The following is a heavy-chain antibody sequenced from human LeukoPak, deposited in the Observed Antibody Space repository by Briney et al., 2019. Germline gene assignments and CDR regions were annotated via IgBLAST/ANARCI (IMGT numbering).Heavy chain of an antibody. CDR1: GYTLTELS. CDR3: VTERFYSFDN. J-gene: IGHJ4*02. D-gene: IGHD3-3*01. V-gene: IGHV1-24*01. Sequence: ASVKVSCKVSGYTLTELSMHWVRQAPGKGLEWMGGFHPEDIKTIYAQSFQGRVTMTEDTSTDTAYMELSSLKSEVTAVYYCVTERFYSFDNWGQGTLVTVSS. CDR2: FHPEDIKT.